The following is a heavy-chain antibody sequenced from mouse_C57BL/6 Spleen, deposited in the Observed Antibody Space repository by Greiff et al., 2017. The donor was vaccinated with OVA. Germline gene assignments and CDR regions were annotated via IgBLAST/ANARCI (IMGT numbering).Heavy chain of an antibody. Sequence: QVQLQQPGAELVKPGASVKLSCKASGYTFTSYWMHWVKQRPGQGLEWIGMIHPNSGSTNYNEKFKSKATLTVDKSSSTAYMQLSSLTSEDSAVYYCARYWSYYAMDYWGQGTSVTVSS. CDR3: ARYWSYYAMDY. J-gene: IGHJ4*01. CDR2: IHPNSGST. CDR1: GYTFTSYW. V-gene: IGHV1-64*01.